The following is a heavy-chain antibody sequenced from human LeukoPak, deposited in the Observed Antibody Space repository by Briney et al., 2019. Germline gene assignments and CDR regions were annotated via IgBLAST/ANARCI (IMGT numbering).Heavy chain of an antibody. J-gene: IGHJ4*02. CDR3: ARGGYSTLDY. D-gene: IGHD5-18*01. CDR2: IKQGGSEQ. Sequence: GGSLRLSCVASGFRFRDYWMSWVRLAPGKGLEWVANIKQGGSEQNYVASVKGRFTISRDNAKNSLFLQMNSLTVEDTAVYYCARGGYSTLDYWGQGTLVTVSS. CDR1: GFRFRDYW. V-gene: IGHV3-7*01.